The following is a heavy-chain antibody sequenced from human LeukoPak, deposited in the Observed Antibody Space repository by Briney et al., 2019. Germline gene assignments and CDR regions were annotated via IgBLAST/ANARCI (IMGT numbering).Heavy chain of an antibody. V-gene: IGHV3-21*05. J-gene: IGHJ3*02. D-gene: IGHD2/OR15-2a*01. CDR2: ISRSSNII. CDR3: ARQTGISIGI. CDR1: GFIFSSYR. Sequence: GGSLRLSCAASGFIFSSYRMNWVRQAPGKGLEWVSYISRSSNIIYYTDSVKGRFTISRDNAKNSLFLQMNILRAEDTAVYYCARQTGISIGIWGQGTMVTVSS.